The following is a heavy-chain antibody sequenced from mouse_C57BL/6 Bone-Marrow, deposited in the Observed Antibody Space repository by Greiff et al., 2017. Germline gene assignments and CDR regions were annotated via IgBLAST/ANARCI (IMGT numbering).Heavy chain of an antibody. Sequence: EVQVVESGGGLVQPGGSMKLSCAASGFTFSDAWMDWVRQSPEKGLEWVAEIRNKANNHATYYAESVKGRFTISRDDSKSSVYLQMNSLRAEDTGIYYCTRDGSSYENYARDYWGQGTSGTVSS. CDR1: GFTFSDAW. CDR3: TRDGSSYENYARDY. J-gene: IGHJ4*01. D-gene: IGHD1-1*01. CDR2: IRNKANNHAT. V-gene: IGHV6-6*01.